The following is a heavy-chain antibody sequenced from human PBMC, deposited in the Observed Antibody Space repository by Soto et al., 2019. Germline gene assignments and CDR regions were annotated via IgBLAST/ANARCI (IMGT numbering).Heavy chain of an antibody. J-gene: IGHJ6*02. CDR2: TYYRSKWYN. D-gene: IGHD5-18*01. V-gene: IGHV6-1*01. CDR3: ARADTAMVAYYYGMDA. Sequence: SQTLSLTCAISGDSVSSNSAAWNWIRQSPTRGLEWLGRTYYRSKWYNDYAVSLKSRITINPDTSKNQFSLQLNSVSPEDMAVYYCARADTAMVAYYYGMDAWGQGTTVTVSS. CDR1: GDSVSSNSAA.